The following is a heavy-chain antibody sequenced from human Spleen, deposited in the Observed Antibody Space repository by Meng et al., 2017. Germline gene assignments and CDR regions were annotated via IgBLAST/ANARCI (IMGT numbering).Heavy chain of an antibody. CDR2: IAYDGSNK. J-gene: IGHJ4*02. Sequence: QVHLVEAGGGVVQRGRSLRRSCAASGFTFSSYGMHWVRQAPGKGLEWVAVIAYDGSNKYYADSVKGRFTISRDKSKNTLYLQMNSLRAEDTAVYYCASHNVDTDFDYWGQGTLVTVSS. CDR1: GFTFSSYG. D-gene: IGHD5-18*01. V-gene: IGHV3-30*03. CDR3: ASHNVDTDFDY.